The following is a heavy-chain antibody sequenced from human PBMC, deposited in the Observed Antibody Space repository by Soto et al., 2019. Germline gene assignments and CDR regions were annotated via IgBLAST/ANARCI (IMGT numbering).Heavy chain of an antibody. J-gene: IGHJ4*02. V-gene: IGHV3-7*01. CDR3: ARGAN. Sequence: GGSLRLSCATSGFTFSSQWMSWVRQAPGKGLEWVANINQDGSAKNYVDSVKGRFTISRDNAQNSLYLQMSSLRGEDTAVYYCARGANWGRGTLVTVSS. CDR2: INQDGSAK. CDR1: GFTFSSQW.